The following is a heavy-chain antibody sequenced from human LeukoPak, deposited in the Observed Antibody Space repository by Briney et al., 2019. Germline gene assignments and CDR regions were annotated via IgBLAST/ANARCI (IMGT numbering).Heavy chain of an antibody. Sequence: PGGSLRLSCAPSGLTFSSYAMSWARQARGKGLECVSSINGSGGGTYYTDSVQGRFTMSRDNAKNTLSLQMNSLRAEDTALYYCAKDKLGAGGQSDYWGQGTLVTVSS. D-gene: IGHD6-13*01. J-gene: IGHJ4*02. CDR3: AKDKLGAGGQSDY. CDR1: GLTFSSYA. CDR2: INGSGGGT. V-gene: IGHV3-23*01.